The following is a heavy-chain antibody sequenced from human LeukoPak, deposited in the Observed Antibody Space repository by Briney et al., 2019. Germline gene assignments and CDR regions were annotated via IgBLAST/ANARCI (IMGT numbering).Heavy chain of an antibody. D-gene: IGHD6-13*01. J-gene: IGHJ4*02. CDR1: GFTFSIYA. Sequence: GGSLRLSCEASGFTFSIYAMSWVRQAPGKGLEWLSIMSGAGGRIEYADSVKGRFTISRDNSRNTVYLHMNSLRAEDTVVYYCASGEAAGTGTGAFDYWGQGTLVTVSS. CDR3: ASGEAAGTGTGAFDY. V-gene: IGHV3-23*01. CDR2: MSGAGGRI.